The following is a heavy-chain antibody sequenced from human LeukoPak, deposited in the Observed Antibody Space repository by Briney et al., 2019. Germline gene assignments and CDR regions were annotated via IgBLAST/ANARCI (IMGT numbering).Heavy chain of an antibody. J-gene: IGHJ4*02. CDR1: GGSVSSGSYY. CDR2: IYYSGST. Sequence: KSSETLSLTCTVSGGSVSSGSYYWSWIRQPPGKGLEWIGYIYYSGSTNYNPSLKSRVTISVDTSKNQFSLKLSSVTAADTAVYYCARGLELRRDFDYWGQGTLVTVSS. D-gene: IGHD1-7*01. CDR3: ARGLELRRDFDY. V-gene: IGHV4-61*01.